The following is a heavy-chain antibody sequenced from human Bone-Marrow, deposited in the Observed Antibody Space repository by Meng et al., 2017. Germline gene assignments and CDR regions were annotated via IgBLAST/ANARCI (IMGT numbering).Heavy chain of an antibody. J-gene: IGHJ4*02. V-gene: IGHV4-4*07. D-gene: IGHD1-14*01. Sequence: GSLRLSCTVSGGSISSYYWSRIRQPAGKGLEWIGRIYTSGSTNYNPSLKSRVTMSVDTSKNQFSLKLSSVTAADTAVYYCARSRTKVPPDYWGQGTLVTVSS. CDR3: ARSRTKVPPDY. CDR1: GGSISSYY. CDR2: IYTSGST.